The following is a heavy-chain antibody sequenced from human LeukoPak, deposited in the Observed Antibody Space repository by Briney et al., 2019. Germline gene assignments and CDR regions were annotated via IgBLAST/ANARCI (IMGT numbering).Heavy chain of an antibody. CDR3: ARQFLGYCSSTSCPNWFDP. D-gene: IGHD2-2*01. Sequence: GSLRLSCAASGFSFSSYEMKWVRQAPGKGLEWIGSIYYSGSTYYNPSLKSRVTISVDTSKNQFSLKLSSVTAADTAVYYCARQFLGYCSSTSCPNWFDPWGQGTLVTVSS. V-gene: IGHV4-39*01. CDR1: GFSFSSYE. CDR2: IYYSGST. J-gene: IGHJ5*02.